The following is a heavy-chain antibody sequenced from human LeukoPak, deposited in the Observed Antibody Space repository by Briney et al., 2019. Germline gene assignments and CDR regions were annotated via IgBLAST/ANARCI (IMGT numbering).Heavy chain of an antibody. CDR3: ARQGGSYYAIDD. Sequence: SETLSLTCGVYGGSLSDYSWSWIRQPPGKGXEFIGEINHSVNTNFNPSLKSRVTISVDTSKNQVSLRLSSVTAADTAVYYCARQGGSYYAIDDWGQGTLVTVSS. V-gene: IGHV4-34*01. CDR2: INHSVNT. CDR1: GGSLSDYS. D-gene: IGHD1-26*01. J-gene: IGHJ4*02.